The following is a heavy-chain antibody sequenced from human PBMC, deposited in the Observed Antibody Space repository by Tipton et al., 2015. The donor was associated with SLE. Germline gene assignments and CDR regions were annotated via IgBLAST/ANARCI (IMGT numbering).Heavy chain of an antibody. CDR1: GFNFNNAW. V-gene: IGHV3-15*01. J-gene: IGHJ5*02. CDR3: ATLYRTDP. D-gene: IGHD3-16*01. Sequence: SLRLSCAASGFNFNNAWMSWVRQAPGKGPEWLGLITRKSDGEATEYAAPAQGRFTISRDDSRNTLYLQMSSLKTEDTALYYCATLYRTDPWGQGTLVTVSA. CDR2: ITRKSDGEAT.